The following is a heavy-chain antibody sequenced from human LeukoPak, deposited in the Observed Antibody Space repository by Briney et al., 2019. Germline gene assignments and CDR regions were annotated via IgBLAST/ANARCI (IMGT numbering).Heavy chain of an antibody. J-gene: IGHJ4*02. CDR3: AKGDDYGEYAAYY. CDR2: ISYDGSNK. D-gene: IGHD4-17*01. V-gene: IGHV3-30*18. CDR1: GFTFSSYG. Sequence: PTGGSLRLSCAASGFTFSSYGMHWVRQAPGKGLEWVAVISYDGSNKYYADSVKGRFTISRDNTKNTLYLQMNSLRAEDTAVYYCAKGDDYGEYAAYYWGQGTLVTVSS.